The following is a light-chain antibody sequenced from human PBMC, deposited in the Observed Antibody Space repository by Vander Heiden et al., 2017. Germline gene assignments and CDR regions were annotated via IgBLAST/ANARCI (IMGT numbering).Light chain of an antibody. V-gene: IGKV1-39*01. Sequence: DLQMTQSPSSLSASVGDRVTITCRASHSISNYLNWYQQKPGKAPKLLIYAASTLQIGVPSRFSGSGSGTDFTLTITGLQPEDFGTFYCQQSSTFPLTFGGGTKVVIK. CDR3: QQSSTFPLT. J-gene: IGKJ4*01. CDR2: AAS. CDR1: HSISNY.